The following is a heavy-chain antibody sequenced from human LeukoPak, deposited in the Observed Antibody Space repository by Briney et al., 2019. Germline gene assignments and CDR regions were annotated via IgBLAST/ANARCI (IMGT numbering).Heavy chain of an antibody. V-gene: IGHV3-11*04. CDR1: GASIRDYY. CDR3: ARSGPGVRGKYYFDY. D-gene: IGHD3-10*01. CDR2: ISSSGSTI. J-gene: IGHJ4*02. Sequence: KTSETLSLTCTVSGASIRDYYWSWIRQAPGKGLEWVSYISSSGSTIYYADSVKGRFTISRDNAKNSLYLQMNSLRAEDTAVYYCARSGPGVRGKYYFDYWGQGTLVTVSS.